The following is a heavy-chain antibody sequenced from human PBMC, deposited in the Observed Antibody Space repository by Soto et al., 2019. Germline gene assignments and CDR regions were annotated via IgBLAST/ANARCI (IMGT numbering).Heavy chain of an antibody. Sequence: GGSLRLSCAASGFTFSSYAMHWVRQAPGKGLEWVAVISYDGSNKYYADSVKGRFTISRDNSKNTLYLQMNSLRAEDTAVYYCARDPITGSGWYTLGYYFDYWGQGTLVTVSS. CDR3: ARDPITGSGWYTLGYYFDY. CDR1: GFTFSSYA. V-gene: IGHV3-30-3*01. D-gene: IGHD6-19*01. CDR2: ISYDGSNK. J-gene: IGHJ4*02.